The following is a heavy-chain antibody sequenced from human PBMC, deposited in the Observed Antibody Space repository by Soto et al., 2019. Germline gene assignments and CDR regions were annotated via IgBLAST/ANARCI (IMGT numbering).Heavy chain of an antibody. V-gene: IGHV1-18*01. J-gene: IGHJ3*02. Sequence: ASVKVSCKASGYTFTSYGISWVRQAPGQGLGWMGWISAYNGNTNYAQKLQGRVTMTTDTSTSTAYMELRSLRSDDTAVYYCARDLGREYSGYDPAADAFDIWGQGTMVTVSS. CDR3: ARDLGREYSGYDPAADAFDI. CDR1: GYTFTSYG. CDR2: ISAYNGNT. D-gene: IGHD5-12*01.